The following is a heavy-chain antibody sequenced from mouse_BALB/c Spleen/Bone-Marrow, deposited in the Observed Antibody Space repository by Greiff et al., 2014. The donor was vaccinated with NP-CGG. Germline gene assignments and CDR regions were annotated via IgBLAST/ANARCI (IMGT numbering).Heavy chain of an antibody. Sequence: DVQLQESGAALVKPGASVKLSCTASGFNIKDTYMHWVKQGPEQGLEWIGRIDPANGNTKYDPKFQGKATITADTSSNTAYLQLSSLTSEDTAVYYCANYYYGSHFDYWGQGTTLTVSS. CDR1: GFNIKDTY. CDR3: ANYYYGSHFDY. V-gene: IGHV14-3*02. CDR2: IDPANGNT. J-gene: IGHJ2*01. D-gene: IGHD1-1*01.